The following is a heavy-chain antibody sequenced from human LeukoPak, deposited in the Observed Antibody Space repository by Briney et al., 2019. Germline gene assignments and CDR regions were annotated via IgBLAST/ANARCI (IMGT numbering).Heavy chain of an antibody. CDR2: ISSSSSYT. CDR1: ELTSSDYY. Sequence: GGSLRLSCAASELTSSDYYMSWIRQAPGKGLEWVSYISSSSSYTNYADSVKGRFTISRDNAKNSLYLQMNSLRAEDTAVYYCARSMTTVTTIDYWGQGTLVTVSS. CDR3: ARSMTTVTTIDY. J-gene: IGHJ4*02. V-gene: IGHV3-11*03. D-gene: IGHD4-17*01.